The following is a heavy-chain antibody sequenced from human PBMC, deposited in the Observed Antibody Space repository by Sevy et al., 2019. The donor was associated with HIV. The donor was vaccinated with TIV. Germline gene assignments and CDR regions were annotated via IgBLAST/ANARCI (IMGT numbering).Heavy chain of an antibody. D-gene: IGHD2-15*01. CDR2: ISWDGGST. CDR3: ASADCSGGSCYSGFSNYYYYYGMDV. CDR1: GFTFDDYA. J-gene: IGHJ6*02. Sequence: GGSLRLSCAASGFTFDDYAMHWVRQAPGMGLEWVSLISWDGGSTYYADSVKGRFTISRDNSKNSLYLQMNSLRAEDTALYYCASADCSGGSCYSGFSNYYYYYGMDVWGQRTTVTVSS. V-gene: IGHV3-43D*03.